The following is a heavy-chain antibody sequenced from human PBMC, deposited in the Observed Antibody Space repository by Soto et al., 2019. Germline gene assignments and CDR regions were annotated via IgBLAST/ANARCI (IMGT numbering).Heavy chain of an antibody. Sequence: GGSLRLSCAASGLTFSNYNMNWVRQALGKGLEWVSYISASGSRIYYADSVKGRFTISRDNAKNSLSLQMNSLQTEDTAVYYCTRYYYESSGYYVYWGQGTLVTVSS. V-gene: IGHV3-48*01. CDR2: ISASGSRI. J-gene: IGHJ4*02. D-gene: IGHD3-22*01. CDR1: GLTFSNYN. CDR3: TRYYYESSGYYVY.